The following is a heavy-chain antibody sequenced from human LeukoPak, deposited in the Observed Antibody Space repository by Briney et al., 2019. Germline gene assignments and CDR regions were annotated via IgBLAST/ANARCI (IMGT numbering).Heavy chain of an antibody. CDR1: GFTFSNAW. J-gene: IGHJ4*02. CDR2: TKSKTDGGTT. V-gene: IGHV3-15*01. D-gene: IGHD3-10*01. Sequence: GGSLRLSCAASGFTFSNAWMSWVRQAPGKGLQWVGRTKSKTDGGTTDHAAPVKGRFTISRDDSKNTLYLQMKSLKTEDTAVYYCATSDYYGSGSYDYWGQGTLVTVSS. CDR3: ATSDYYGSGSYDY.